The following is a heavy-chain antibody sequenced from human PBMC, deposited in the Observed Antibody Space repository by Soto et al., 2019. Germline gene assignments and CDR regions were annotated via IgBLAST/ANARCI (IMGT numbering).Heavy chain of an antibody. CDR2: INPNSGGT. CDR1: GYTFTGYY. CDR3: ARDHYYDSSGYPDY. J-gene: IGHJ4*02. V-gene: IGHV1-2*04. D-gene: IGHD3-22*01. Sequence: GASVKVSCKASGYTFTGYYMHWVRQAPGQGLEWMGWINPNSGGTNYAQKFQGWVTMTRDTSISTAYMELSRLRSDDTAVYYRARDHYYDSSGYPDYWGQGTLVTVSS.